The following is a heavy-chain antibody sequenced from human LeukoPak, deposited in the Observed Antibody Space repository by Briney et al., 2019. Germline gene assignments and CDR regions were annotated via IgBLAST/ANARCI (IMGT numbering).Heavy chain of an antibody. V-gene: IGHV2-70*01. Sequence: SGPSLFKPPPPLTLTYSFSGFSLSTSGMGVSWIRQPPGKALEWLTHIDWDDDKYYSTSLKTRLTISKHTSKNQVVLTMTNMDPVDTATYYRARTLQSYYMDVWGKGTTVTVSS. CDR3: ARTLQSYYMDV. CDR1: GFSLSTSGMG. J-gene: IGHJ6*03. CDR2: IDWDDDK.